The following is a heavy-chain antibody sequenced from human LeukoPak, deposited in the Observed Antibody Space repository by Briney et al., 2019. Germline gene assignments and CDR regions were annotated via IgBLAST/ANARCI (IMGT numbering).Heavy chain of an antibody. CDR2: FDPEDGET. CDR3: ATYSSIASPTSFDY. Sequence: ASVKVSCKVSGYTLTELSMHWVRQAPGKGLEWMGGFDPEDGETIYAQKFQGRVTMTEDTSTDTAYMELSSLRSDDTAVYYCATYSSIASPTSFDYWGQGTLVTVSS. J-gene: IGHJ4*02. CDR1: GYTLTELS. V-gene: IGHV1-24*01. D-gene: IGHD6-13*01.